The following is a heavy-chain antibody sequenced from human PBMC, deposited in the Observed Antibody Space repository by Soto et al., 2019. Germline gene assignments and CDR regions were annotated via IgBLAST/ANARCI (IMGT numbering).Heavy chain of an antibody. CDR3: ARDRIAARYYPRVWFEP. CDR1: GFTFSSYG. CDR2: IWYDGSNK. V-gene: IGHV3-33*01. Sequence: GGSLRLSCAASGFTFSSYGMHWVRQAPDKGLEWVAVIWYDGSNKYYADSVKGRFTISRDNSKNTLYLQMNSLRAEDTAVYYCARDRIAARYYPRVWFEPWGQGTLVTVSS. J-gene: IGHJ5*02. D-gene: IGHD6-6*01.